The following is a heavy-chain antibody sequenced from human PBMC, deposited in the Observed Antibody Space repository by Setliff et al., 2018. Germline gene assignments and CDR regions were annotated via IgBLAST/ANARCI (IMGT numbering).Heavy chain of an antibody. D-gene: IGHD1-26*01. CDR2: IYTSGST. J-gene: IGHJ3*02. CDR1: GGSISKYY. CDR3: ARKGISALSGALDM. V-gene: IGHV4-4*07. Sequence: SETLSLTCTVSGGSISKYYWSWIRQPAGKGLEWIGRIYTSGSTNYNPSLKSRVTMSVDTSKNQFSLKLSSVTAADTAVYYCARKGISALSGALDMWGQGTMVTVSS.